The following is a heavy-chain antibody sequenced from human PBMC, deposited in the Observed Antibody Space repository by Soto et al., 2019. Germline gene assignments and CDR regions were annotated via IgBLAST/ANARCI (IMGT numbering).Heavy chain of an antibody. CDR3: ARWDYYASGTYYRNFDC. CDR2: IYYSGST. Sequence: QLQLQESGPGLVTPSETLSLTCTVSGGSISSSRHYWGWIRQPPGKGLEWIGSIYYSGSTYYNPSLKSRVTIPVDTSKNQFSLKLNSATAADTAVYYCARWDYYASGTYYRNFDCWGQGTLVTVSS. D-gene: IGHD3-10*01. V-gene: IGHV4-39*01. J-gene: IGHJ4*02. CDR1: GGSISSSRHY.